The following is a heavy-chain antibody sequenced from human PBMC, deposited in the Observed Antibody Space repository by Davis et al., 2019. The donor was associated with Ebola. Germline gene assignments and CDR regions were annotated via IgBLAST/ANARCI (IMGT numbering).Heavy chain of an antibody. V-gene: IGHV5-51*01. J-gene: IGHJ4*01. D-gene: IGHD2-21*01. CDR2: IYPGDSHT. CDR1: AYHMATYW. CDR3: ASRCHFASGDFYGGC. Sequence: GESLKISCKGSAYHMATYWIAWVRQRPGEGLEWMGLIYPGDSHTRYNPSFRGQVTISVDKSTTTAYLQWSSLKASDTAMYYCASRCHFASGDFYGGCWGQGTQVTVSS.